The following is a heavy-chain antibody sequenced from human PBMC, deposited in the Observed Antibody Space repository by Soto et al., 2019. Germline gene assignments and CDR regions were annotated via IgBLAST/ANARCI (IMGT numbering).Heavy chain of an antibody. V-gene: IGHV3-23*01. CDR1: GFIFSSYA. Sequence: GGSLRLSCAASGFIFSSYAMSWVRQAPGKGLEWVSGIGGSGSNTYYADSVKGRFTISRDNSKNTLFLQMNSLRAEDTAEYYCARVVRYFDTPYGMDVWGQGTTVTVSS. J-gene: IGHJ6*02. CDR3: ARVVRYFDTPYGMDV. CDR2: IGGSGSNT. D-gene: IGHD3-9*01.